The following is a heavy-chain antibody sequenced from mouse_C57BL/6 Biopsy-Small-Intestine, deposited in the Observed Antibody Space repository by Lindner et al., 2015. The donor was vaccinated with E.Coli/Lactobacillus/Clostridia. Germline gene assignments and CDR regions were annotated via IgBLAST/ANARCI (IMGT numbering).Heavy chain of an antibody. CDR1: GFTFSSYG. CDR2: ISSGGYYT. J-gene: IGHJ3*01. Sequence: VQLQESGGDLVKPGGSLKLSCAASGFTFSSYGVSWVRQTPDKRLEWVATISSGGYYTYYPDSVKGRFTISRDNAKNTLYLQMSSLKSEDTAMYYCARQGDGYGDAYWGQGTLVTVSA. D-gene: IGHD2-2*01. V-gene: IGHV5-6*01. CDR3: ARQGDGYGDAY.